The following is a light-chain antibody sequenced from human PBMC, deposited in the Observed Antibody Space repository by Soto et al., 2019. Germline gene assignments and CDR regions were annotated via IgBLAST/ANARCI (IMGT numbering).Light chain of an antibody. Sequence: QSVLTQPASVSGSPGQSITISCTGTSRDVGGYNYDSWYQQHPGKAPKLMIYDVSNRPSGVSNRFSGSKSGNTASLTISGLQAEDEADYYCSSYTSAARVFGTGTKVTVL. CDR2: DVS. CDR1: SRDVGGYNY. J-gene: IGLJ1*01. CDR3: SSYTSAARV. V-gene: IGLV2-14*01.